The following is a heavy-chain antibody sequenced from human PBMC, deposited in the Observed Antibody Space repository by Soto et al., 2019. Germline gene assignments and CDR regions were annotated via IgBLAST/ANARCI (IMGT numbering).Heavy chain of an antibody. CDR1: GFTFRSYA. CDR3: AKDDSLEWFFPLDA. V-gene: IGHV3-23*01. CDR2: ISGGGSDT. D-gene: IGHD3-3*01. Sequence: EVHLLESGGGLVQPGGSLRLSCSASGFTFRSYAMSWVRQAPGKGLEWGSGISGGGSDTYYSDSGRGRFTISRDNSKSTLYLQMNSLRVEASAVYFCAKDDSLEWFFPLDAWGQGTLVTVSS. J-gene: IGHJ5*02.